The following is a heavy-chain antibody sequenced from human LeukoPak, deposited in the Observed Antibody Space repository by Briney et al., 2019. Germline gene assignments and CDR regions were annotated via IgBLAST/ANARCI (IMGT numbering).Heavy chain of an antibody. CDR3: AKSLDGSGSYYNGDY. D-gene: IGHD3-10*01. Sequence: GGSLRLSCAASGFTFSSRAMNWVRQAPGKGLEWVSTISGSGDSTYYADSVADRFIISRDNSKNTLYLQMNSLRAEDTALYFCAKSLDGSGSYYNGDYWGQGTLVTVPS. V-gene: IGHV3-23*01. J-gene: IGHJ4*02. CDR1: GFTFSSRA. CDR2: ISGSGDST.